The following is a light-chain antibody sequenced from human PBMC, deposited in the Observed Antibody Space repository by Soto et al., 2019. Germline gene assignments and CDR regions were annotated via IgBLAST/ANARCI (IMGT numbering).Light chain of an antibody. V-gene: IGLV2-14*01. CDR3: QTYDSSLSGLYV. CDR1: SSDIGAYDY. CDR2: EVN. J-gene: IGLJ1*01. Sequence: QSALTQPASLSGSPGQSITISCTGTSSDIGAYDYVSWFQQHPGKAPKLMISEVNNRPSGVSNRFSGSKSGNTAYLTISGLQVEGEAEYYCQTYDSSLSGLYVFGTGTKVTVL.